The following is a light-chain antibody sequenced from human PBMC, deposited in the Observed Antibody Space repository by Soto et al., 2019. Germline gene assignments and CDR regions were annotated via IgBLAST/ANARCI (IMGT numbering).Light chain of an antibody. J-gene: IGKJ1*01. CDR3: HQHESWPRT. CDR2: AAY. CDR1: QNIHTF. Sequence: DILMTQSPSSLSASVGDRVTITCRASQNIHTFLNWYQQKPGKAPTLLIYAAYILHSGVTSRFSGSGSGTDFTLTISDVQPEDFALYYCHQHESWPRTFGQGTKVDI. V-gene: IGKV1-39*01.